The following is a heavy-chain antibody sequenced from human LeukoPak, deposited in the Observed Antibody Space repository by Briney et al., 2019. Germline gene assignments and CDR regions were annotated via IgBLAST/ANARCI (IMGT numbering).Heavy chain of an antibody. J-gene: IGHJ4*02. D-gene: IGHD4/OR15-4a*01. CDR2: ISSSGSTI. Sequence: GGSLRLSCAASGFTFSSYEMNWVRQAPGKGLGWVSYISSSGSTIYYADSVKGRFTISRDNAKNSLYLQMNSLRAEDTAVYYCARVGDYGVLYWGQGTLVTVSS. CDR3: ARVGDYGVLY. CDR1: GFTFSSYE. V-gene: IGHV3-48*03.